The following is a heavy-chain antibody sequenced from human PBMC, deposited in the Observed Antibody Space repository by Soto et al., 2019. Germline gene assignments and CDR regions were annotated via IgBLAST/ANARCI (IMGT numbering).Heavy chain of an antibody. CDR3: AREVEFLAY. V-gene: IGHV3-30-3*01. CDR1: GFTFSSYA. Sequence: QVQLVESGGGVVQPGRSLRLSCAVSGFTFSSYAMHWVRQAPGKGLEWVAVISYDGSNKNYADSVKGRFTISRDNSKNTLYLQMNSLRAGDTAVYYCAREVEFLAYWGQGTLVTVSS. D-gene: IGHD3-10*01. CDR2: ISYDGSNK. J-gene: IGHJ4*02.